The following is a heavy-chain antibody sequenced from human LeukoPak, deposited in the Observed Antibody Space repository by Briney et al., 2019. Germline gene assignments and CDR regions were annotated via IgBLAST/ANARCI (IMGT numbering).Heavy chain of an antibody. V-gene: IGHV3-43*01. CDR2: ITHDGGAA. CDR1: GFTFNEYT. D-gene: IGHD6-25*01. CDR3: AGEKRRLVDY. Sequence: GGSLRLSCAASGFTFNEYTMHWVRQAPGKGLERVSLITHDGGAAFYADSVRGRFTISRDNSRNSLYLQMDSLRTEDTALYYCAGEKRRLVDYWGQGTLVTVSS. J-gene: IGHJ4*02.